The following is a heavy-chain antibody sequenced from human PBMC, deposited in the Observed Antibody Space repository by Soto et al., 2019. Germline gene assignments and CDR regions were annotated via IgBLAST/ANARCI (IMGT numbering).Heavy chain of an antibody. D-gene: IGHD2-8*01. Sequence: SETLSLTCTVSGGSISSGGYYWSWIRQHPGKGLEWIGYIYYSGSTYYNPSLKSRVTISVDTSKNQFSLKLSSVTAADTAVYYCAREGMDYCGMDVWGQGTTVTVSS. CDR3: AREGMDYCGMDV. CDR2: IYYSGST. V-gene: IGHV4-31*03. CDR1: GGSISSGGYY. J-gene: IGHJ6*01.